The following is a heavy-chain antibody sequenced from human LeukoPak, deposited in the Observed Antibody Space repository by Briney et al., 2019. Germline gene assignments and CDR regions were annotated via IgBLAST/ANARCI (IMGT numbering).Heavy chain of an antibody. CDR2: ICYSGST. V-gene: IGHV4-59*01. CDR3: ARVPVGYRRLTWYYGMDV. D-gene: IGHD5-18*01. J-gene: IGHJ6*02. CDR1: GGSISSYY. Sequence: SETLSLTCTVSGGSISSYYWSWIRQPPGKGLEWIGYICYSGSTNYNPSLKSRVTISVDTSKNQFSLKLSSVTAADTAVYYCARVPVGYRRLTWYYGMDVWGQGTTVTVSS.